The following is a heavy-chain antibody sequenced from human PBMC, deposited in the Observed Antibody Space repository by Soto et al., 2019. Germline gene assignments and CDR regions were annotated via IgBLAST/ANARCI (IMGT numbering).Heavy chain of an antibody. V-gene: IGHV3-9*01. Sequence: EVQLVESGGGLVQPGRSLRLSCAASGFTFDDYAMHWVRQAPGKGLEWVSGISWNSGSIGYADSVKGRFTISRDNAKNSLYLQMNSLRAVYTSLYYCAKVKRGTTDAFDIWGQGTMVTVSS. CDR1: GFTFDDYA. D-gene: IGHD1-1*01. CDR3: AKVKRGTTDAFDI. CDR2: ISWNSGSI. J-gene: IGHJ3*02.